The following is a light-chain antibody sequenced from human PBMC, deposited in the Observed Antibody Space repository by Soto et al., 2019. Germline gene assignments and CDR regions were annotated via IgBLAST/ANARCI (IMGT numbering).Light chain of an antibody. CDR3: SSYTSSITLVV. CDR2: DVS. V-gene: IGLV2-14*01. CDR1: SSDVGGYKY. Sequence: QSALTQPASVSGSPGQSITISCTGTSSDVGGYKYVSWYQQHPGKAPKLMIYDVSNRPSGVSNRFSGSKSGNTASLTISGLQAEDEADYYCSSYTSSITLVVFGGGTQLTVL. J-gene: IGLJ2*01.